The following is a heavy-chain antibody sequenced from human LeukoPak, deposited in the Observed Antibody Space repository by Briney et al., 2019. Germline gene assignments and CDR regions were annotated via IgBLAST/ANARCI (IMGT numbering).Heavy chain of an antibody. CDR3: ARDRNIPRAYFDY. CDR1: GFTFKSYA. Sequence: PGGSLRLSCAASGFTFKSYAMSWVRQAPGKGLEWVSAISGGGGRTYYADSVRGPLTISRDNSRNTLYLQMNSLRAEDTAVYYCARDRNIPRAYFDYWGQGTLVTVSS. J-gene: IGHJ4*02. V-gene: IGHV3-23*01. D-gene: IGHD1-14*01. CDR2: ISGGGGRT.